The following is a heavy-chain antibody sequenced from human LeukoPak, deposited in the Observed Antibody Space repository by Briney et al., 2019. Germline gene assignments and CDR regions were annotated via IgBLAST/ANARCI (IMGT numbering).Heavy chain of an antibody. CDR2: IYTSGST. Sequence: SETLSLTCTVSGGSISSGSYYWSWIRQPAGKGLEWIGRIYTSGSTNYNPSLKSRVTISVDTSKNQFSLKLSSVTAADTAVYYCASPYGYDALGYWGQGTLVTVSS. D-gene: IGHD5-18*01. CDR1: GGSISSGSYY. CDR3: ASPYGYDALGY. V-gene: IGHV4-61*02. J-gene: IGHJ4*02.